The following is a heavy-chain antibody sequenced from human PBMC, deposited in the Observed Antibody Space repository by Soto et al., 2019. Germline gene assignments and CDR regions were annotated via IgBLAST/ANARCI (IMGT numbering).Heavy chain of an antibody. V-gene: IGHV4-38-2*02. CDR3: ARDNYDFWSGTNYYGMDV. CDR2: IYQNGST. D-gene: IGHD3-3*01. J-gene: IGHJ6*02. CDR1: GYSISSGYY. Sequence: SETLSLTCAVSGYSISSGYYWGWIRQPPGKGLEWIGSIYQNGSTYYNPSLKSRVTISVDTSKNQLSLKLSSVTAADTAVYYCARDNYDFWSGTNYYGMDVWGQGTTVTVSS.